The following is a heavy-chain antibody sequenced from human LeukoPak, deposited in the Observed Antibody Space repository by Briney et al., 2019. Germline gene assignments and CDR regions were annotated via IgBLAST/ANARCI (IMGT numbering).Heavy chain of an antibody. D-gene: IGHD6-13*01. V-gene: IGHV3-30-3*01. Sequence: GGSLRLSCAASGFTFSSYAMHWVRQAPGKGLEWVAVISYDGSNKYYADSVKGRFTISRDNSKNTLYLQMNSLRAEDTAVYYCARKGGYSSSWYNYWGQGTLVTVSS. J-gene: IGHJ4*02. CDR2: ISYDGSNK. CDR1: GFTFSSYA. CDR3: ARKGGYSSSWYNY.